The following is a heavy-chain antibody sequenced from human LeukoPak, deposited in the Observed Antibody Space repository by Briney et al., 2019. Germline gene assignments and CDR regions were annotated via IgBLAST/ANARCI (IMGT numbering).Heavy chain of an antibody. CDR3: AKEVLRYFDWLLASLGY. D-gene: IGHD3-9*01. J-gene: IGHJ4*02. CDR2: ISGSGGST. CDR1: GFTFSSYA. V-gene: IGHV3-23*01. Sequence: PGGSLRLSCAASGFTFSSYAMSWVRQAPGKGLEWVSAISGSGGSTYYADSVKGRFTISRDNSKNTLYLQMNSLRAEDTAVYYCAKEVLRYFDWLLASLGYWGQGTLVTVSS.